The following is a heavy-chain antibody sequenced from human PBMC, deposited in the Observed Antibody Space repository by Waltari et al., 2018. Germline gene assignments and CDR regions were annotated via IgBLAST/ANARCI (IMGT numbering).Heavy chain of an antibody. J-gene: IGHJ1*01. V-gene: IGHV1-69*05. D-gene: IGHD2-15*01. CDR1: GGTFSSYA. CDR2: IIPIFGTA. CDR3: ARDDVPTSSSRYCSGGSCYSEYFQH. Sequence: QVQLVQSGAEVKKPGSSVKVSCKASGGTFSSYAISWVRQAPGQGLEWMGGIIPIFGTANYAQKFQGRVTITTDESTSTAYMELSSLRSEDTAVYYCARDDVPTSSSRYCSGGSCYSEYFQHWGQGTLVTVSS.